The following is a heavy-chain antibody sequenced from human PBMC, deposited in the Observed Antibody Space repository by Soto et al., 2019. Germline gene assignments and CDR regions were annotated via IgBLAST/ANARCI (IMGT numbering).Heavy chain of an antibody. J-gene: IGHJ6*02. CDR2: ISVFNGDT. D-gene: IGHD3-16*01. CDR1: GYTSSSYG. CDR3: ATKDDHKDDQPYYYGMDI. V-gene: IGHV1-18*01. Sequence: QVQLLQSGGEVKTPGASLKVSCKAIGYTSSSYGINWVRQAPGQGLEWMGWISVFNGDTKYAQKFQGRVAITKDPGTSTAHMELRSPRSDGAAVYFCATKDDHKDDQPYYYGMDIWGQGTTATVAS.